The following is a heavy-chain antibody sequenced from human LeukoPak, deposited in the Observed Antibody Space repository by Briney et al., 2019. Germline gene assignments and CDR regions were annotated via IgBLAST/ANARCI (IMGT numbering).Heavy chain of an antibody. CDR1: GYSISSGYY. J-gene: IGHJ4*02. CDR2: IYHSGST. CDR3: ARGPVVPLDY. V-gene: IGHV4-38-2*01. D-gene: IGHD2-15*01. Sequence: PSETLSLTCAVSGYSISSGYYWGWIRQPPGKGLEWIGCIYHSGSTYYNPSLKSRVTISVDTSKNQFSLKLSSVTAADTAVYYCARGPVVPLDYWGQGTLVTVSS.